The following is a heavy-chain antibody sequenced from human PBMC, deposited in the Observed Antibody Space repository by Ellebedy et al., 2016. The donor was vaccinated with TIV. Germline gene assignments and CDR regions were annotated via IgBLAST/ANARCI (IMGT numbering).Heavy chain of an antibody. Sequence: PGGSLRLSCAASGFTFNTFWMGWVRQAPGEGLEWVANIKQDGSEDYYVDSVKGRFTISRDNAKNSLYLVMNSLRAEDTAVYYCARDRVPFFMGAFDIWGHGTTVTVSS. CDR1: GFTFNTFW. V-gene: IGHV3-7*03. CDR3: ARDRVPFFMGAFDI. J-gene: IGHJ3*02. D-gene: IGHD3-10*01. CDR2: IKQDGSED.